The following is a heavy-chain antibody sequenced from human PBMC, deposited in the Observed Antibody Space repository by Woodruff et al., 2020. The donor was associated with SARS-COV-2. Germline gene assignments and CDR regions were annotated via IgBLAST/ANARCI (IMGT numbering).Heavy chain of an antibody. V-gene: IGHV4-38-2*02. CDR2: FLYGGST. Sequence: FLYGGSTYYNPSLKSRVTISVDTSKNQFSLKLSSVTAADTAVYYCARDQGDGYNYASFINYWGQGTLVTVSS. D-gene: IGHD5-12*01. J-gene: IGHJ4*02. CDR3: ARDQGDGYNYASFINY.